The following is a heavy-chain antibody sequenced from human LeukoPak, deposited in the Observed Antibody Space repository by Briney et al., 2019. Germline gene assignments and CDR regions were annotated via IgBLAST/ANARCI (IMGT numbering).Heavy chain of an antibody. J-gene: IGHJ6*02. V-gene: IGHV1-8*01. CDR3: ARGYYYYGLDV. Sequence: ASVKVSCKASGYTFTTYDINWVRQAPGQGLEWMGWISPSSGNRGYAQKFQGRVTMTRDTSVSTAYMELSSLRSDDTAVYYCARGYYYYGLDVWGQGTTVTVSS. CDR1: GYTFTTYD. CDR2: ISPSSGNR.